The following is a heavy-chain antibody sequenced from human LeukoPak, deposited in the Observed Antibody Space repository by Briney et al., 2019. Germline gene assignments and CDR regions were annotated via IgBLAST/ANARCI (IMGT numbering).Heavy chain of an antibody. D-gene: IGHD2-15*01. Sequence: ASVKVSCKASGYTFTGYYMHWVRQAPGQGLEWMRWINPNSGGTNYAQKFQGRVTMTRDTSISTAYMELSRLRSDDTAVYYCARDGDPRYSAPYNWFDPWGQGTLVTVSS. CDR3: ARDGDPRYSAPYNWFDP. CDR2: INPNSGGT. V-gene: IGHV1-2*02. CDR1: GYTFTGYY. J-gene: IGHJ5*02.